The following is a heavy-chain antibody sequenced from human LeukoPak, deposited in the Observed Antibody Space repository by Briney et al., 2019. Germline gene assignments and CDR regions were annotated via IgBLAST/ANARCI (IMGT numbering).Heavy chain of an antibody. CDR2: IYYSGSTNYNPYSGST. D-gene: IGHD6-13*01. CDR3: ARQSRGAAADNDY. V-gene: IGHV4-59*08. CDR1: GGSISSYY. Sequence: SETLSLTCSVSGGSISSYYWSWIWQPPGKGLEWIGYIYYSGSTNYNPYSGSTNYNPSLKSRVTISVDASKNQFSLQLFSVTAADTAVYYCARQSRGAAADNDYWGQGTLVTVSS. J-gene: IGHJ4*02.